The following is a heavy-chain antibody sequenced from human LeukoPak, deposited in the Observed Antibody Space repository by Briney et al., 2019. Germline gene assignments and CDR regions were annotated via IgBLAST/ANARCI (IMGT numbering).Heavy chain of an antibody. D-gene: IGHD6-6*01. V-gene: IGHV3-30*02. CDR1: GFTFSDYY. CDR2: IRYDGSNK. Sequence: GGSLRLSCAASGFTFSDYYMSWIRQAPGKGLEWVAFIRYDGSNKYYADSVKGRFTISRDNSKNTPYLQMNSLRAEDTAVYYCAKDAYSSSSNPDYFDYWGQGTLVTVSS. J-gene: IGHJ4*02. CDR3: AKDAYSSSSNPDYFDY.